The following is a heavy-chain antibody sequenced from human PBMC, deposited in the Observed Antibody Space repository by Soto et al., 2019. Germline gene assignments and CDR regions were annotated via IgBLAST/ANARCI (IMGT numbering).Heavy chain of an antibody. V-gene: IGHV3-53*02. J-gene: IGHJ4*02. CDR1: GFTVSSNY. D-gene: IGHD6-19*01. CDR3: ARDDSRAVAGTRRDY. Sequence: VQLVETGGGLIQPGGSLRLSCAASGFTVSSNYMSWVRQAPGKGLEWVSVIYSGGSTYYADSVKGRFTISRDNSKNTLYLQMNSLRAEDTAVYYCARDDSRAVAGTRRDYWGQGTLVTVSS. CDR2: IYSGGST.